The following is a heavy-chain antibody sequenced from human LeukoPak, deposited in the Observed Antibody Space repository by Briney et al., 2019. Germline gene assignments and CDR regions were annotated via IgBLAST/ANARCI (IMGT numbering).Heavy chain of an antibody. CDR3: AKSKVDTAMVPDY. CDR1: RFTVSSYY. D-gene: IGHD5-18*01. J-gene: IGHJ4*02. V-gene: IGHV3-66*01. CDR2: VYTGGTT. Sequence: GGSLRLSCAASRFTVSSYYMSWVRQAPGKGLEWVSVVYTGGTTYYADSVKGRFTISRDNSKNTLYLQMNSLRAEDTAVYYCAKSKVDTAMVPDYWGQGTLVTVSS.